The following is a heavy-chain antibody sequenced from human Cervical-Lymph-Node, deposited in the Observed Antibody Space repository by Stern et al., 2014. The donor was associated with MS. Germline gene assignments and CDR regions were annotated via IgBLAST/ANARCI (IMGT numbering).Heavy chain of an antibody. D-gene: IGHD7-27*01. CDR3: AREESRNWSLSWGH. CDR2: VSVYDGVT. V-gene: IGHV1-18*01. J-gene: IGHJ4*02. Sequence: VQLVESGAEVKKPGASVKISCKASDYTFTGYGVSWVRQAPGQGLEWVAWVSVYDGVTNYAQRLQGRVTVTTDASTTTAYLELRGLRSDDTAVYYCAREESRNWSLSWGHWGEGTLVTVSS. CDR1: DYTFTGYG.